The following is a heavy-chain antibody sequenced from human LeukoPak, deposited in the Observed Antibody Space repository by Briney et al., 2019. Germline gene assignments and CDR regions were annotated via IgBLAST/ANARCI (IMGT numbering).Heavy chain of an antibody. CDR2: ISGSGGST. V-gene: IGHV3-23*01. J-gene: IGHJ3*02. CDR1: GFTFSSYP. D-gene: IGHD3-22*01. Sequence: GGSLRLSCAASGFTFSSYPMSWVRQAPGKGLEWVSTISGSGGSTYYADSVKGRFTISRDNSKNTLYLQMNSLRAEDTAVYYCAKEGPYYYDNSGYSAFDIWGQGTMVTVSS. CDR3: AKEGPYYYDNSGYSAFDI.